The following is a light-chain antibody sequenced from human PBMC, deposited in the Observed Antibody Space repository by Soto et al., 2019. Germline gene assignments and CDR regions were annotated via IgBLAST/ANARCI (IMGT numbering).Light chain of an antibody. V-gene: IGKV3D-7*01. Sequence: EIVLTQSPGTLSLSPGERATLSCRASQTFSNSFLSWFQQKPGQAPRLLIYGESTRATDIPDRFSGSGSGTDFTLTISRLQPEDFAVYYCQKDYNLPITFGQGTRLEIK. J-gene: IGKJ5*01. CDR3: QKDYNLPIT. CDR1: QTFSNSF. CDR2: GES.